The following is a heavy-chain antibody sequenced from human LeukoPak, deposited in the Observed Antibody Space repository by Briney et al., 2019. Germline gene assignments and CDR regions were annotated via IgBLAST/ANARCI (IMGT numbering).Heavy chain of an antibody. D-gene: IGHD4-11*01. J-gene: IGHJ4*02. V-gene: IGHV1-24*01. CDR3: ATGSHFSNCFDY. Sequence: ASVKVSCEVSGYTLTELSMHWVRQAPGKGLEGMGGFDPEDGETIYAQKLQGRVTMTDDTSTDTAYMELSSLRSEDTAVYYCATGSHFSNCFDYWGQGTLVTVSS. CDR2: FDPEDGET. CDR1: GYTLTELS.